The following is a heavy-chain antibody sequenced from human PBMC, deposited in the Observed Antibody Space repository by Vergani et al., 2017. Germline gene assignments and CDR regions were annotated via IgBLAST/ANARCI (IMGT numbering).Heavy chain of an antibody. CDR2: IKQDGSEK. D-gene: IGHD3-22*01. V-gene: IGHV3-7*01. J-gene: IGHJ6*02. Sequence: EVQLVESGGGLVQPGGSLRLSCAASGFTFSSYWMSWVRQAPGKGLEWVANIKQDGSEKYYVDSVKGRFTISRDNAKNSLYLQMNSLRAEDTAVYYCAKDLFHYYDSSGLGKVGGYGMDVWGQGTTVTVSS. CDR1: GFTFSSYW. CDR3: AKDLFHYYDSSGLGKVGGYGMDV.